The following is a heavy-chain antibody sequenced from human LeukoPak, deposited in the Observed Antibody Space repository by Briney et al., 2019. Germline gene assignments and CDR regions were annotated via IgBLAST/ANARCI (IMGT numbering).Heavy chain of an antibody. CDR3: ARHDYGDEFDY. CDR1: GFTFSGYW. Sequence: PGGSLRLSCAASGFTFSGYWMSWVRQAPGKGLEWVANIKQDGSEKYYVDSVKGRFTISRDNAKNSLYLQMNSLRAEDTAGYYCARHDYGDEFDYWGQGTLVTVSS. V-gene: IGHV3-7*01. D-gene: IGHD4-17*01. J-gene: IGHJ4*02. CDR2: IKQDGSEK.